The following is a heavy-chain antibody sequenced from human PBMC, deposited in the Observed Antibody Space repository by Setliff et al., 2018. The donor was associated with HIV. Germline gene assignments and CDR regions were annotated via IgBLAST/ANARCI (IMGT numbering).Heavy chain of an antibody. CDR2: IYYSGST. CDR1: GASIGRGNYY. Sequence: SETLSLTCTVSGASIGRGNYYWTWIRQRPGKGLEWIAFIYYSGSTYYSPSLKSRLMISVDTSKSRFSMNMTSVTAADTAVYFCARVVYTYYYMDVWGKGTTVTVSS. CDR3: ARVVYTYYYMDV. J-gene: IGHJ6*03. D-gene: IGHD4-4*01. V-gene: IGHV4-30-4*08.